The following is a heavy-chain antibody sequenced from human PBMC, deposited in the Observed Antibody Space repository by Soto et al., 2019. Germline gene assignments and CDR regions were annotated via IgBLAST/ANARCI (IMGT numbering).Heavy chain of an antibody. Sequence: EVQLLESGGGLAQPGGSLRLSCSAPGFMYSSYAMSWVRQAPGRRLEWVSTVNGNGADTYYADFVKGRFTISRDNSMNTLALQRNSLRGEDTAMYYCVQGPYYHDNSGRPNSYFEYWGQGTLVTVSS. CDR1: GFMYSSYA. CDR2: VNGNGADT. CDR3: VQGPYYHDNSGRPNSYFEY. D-gene: IGHD3-22*01. V-gene: IGHV3-23*01. J-gene: IGHJ4*02.